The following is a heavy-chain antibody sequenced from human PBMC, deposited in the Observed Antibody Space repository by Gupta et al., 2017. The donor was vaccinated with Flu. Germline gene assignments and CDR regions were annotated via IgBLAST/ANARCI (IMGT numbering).Heavy chain of an antibody. CDR2: FDPEDGET. CDR1: GYTLTELS. Sequence: QVQLVQSGAEVKKPGASVKVSCKVSGYTLTELSMHWVRQAPGKGLEWMGGFDPEDGETIYAQKFQGRVTMTEDTSTDTAYMELSSLRSEDTAVYYCATGYGYCSGGSCYSGSHWFDPWGQGTLVPVSS. V-gene: IGHV1-24*01. CDR3: ATGYGYCSGGSCYSGSHWFDP. D-gene: IGHD2-15*01. J-gene: IGHJ5*02.